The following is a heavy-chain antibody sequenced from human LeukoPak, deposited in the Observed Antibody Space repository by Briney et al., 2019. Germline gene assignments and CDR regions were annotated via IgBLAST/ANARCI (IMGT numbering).Heavy chain of an antibody. CDR3: ARDAYGGYFDL. J-gene: IGHJ2*01. CDR1: GGSISSGGYS. D-gene: IGHD4-17*01. Sequence: SETLSLTCAVSGGSISSGGYSWSWIRQPPGKDLEWIGYIYHSGSTYYNPSLKSRVTISVDRSKNQFSLKLSSVTAADTAVYYCARDAYGGYFDLWGRGTLVTVSS. CDR2: IYHSGST. V-gene: IGHV4-30-2*01.